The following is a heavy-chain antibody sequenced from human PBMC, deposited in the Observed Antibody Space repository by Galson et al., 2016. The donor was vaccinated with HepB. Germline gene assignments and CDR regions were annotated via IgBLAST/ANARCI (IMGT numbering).Heavy chain of an antibody. CDR2: TYYRSRWYT. D-gene: IGHD3-16*01. J-gene: IGHJ3*01. Sequence: CAISGDSVSSNSAAWNWIRQSPSRGLEWLGWTYYRSRWYTDYALSVNSRIKITADTSKNQFSLQLNSVTPEDTAVSSCARALLYAQPTPWGIDVCGQGTMVTFSS. V-gene: IGHV6-1*01. CDR3: ARALLYAQPTPWGIDV. CDR1: GDSVSSNSAA.